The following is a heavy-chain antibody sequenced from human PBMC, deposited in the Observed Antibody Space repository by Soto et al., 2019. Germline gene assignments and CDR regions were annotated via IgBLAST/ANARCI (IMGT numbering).Heavy chain of an antibody. CDR2: ISAYNGNT. CDR1: GYTFTSYG. CDR3: ARDRSQNYDFWSDGDNWFDP. D-gene: IGHD3-3*01. J-gene: IGHJ5*02. Sequence: ASVKVSCKASGYTFTSYGISWVRQAPGQGLVWMGWISAYNGNTNYAQKLQGRVTMTTDTSTSTAYMELRSLRSDDTAVYYCARDRSQNYDFWSDGDNWFDPWGQGTLVTVSS. V-gene: IGHV1-18*01.